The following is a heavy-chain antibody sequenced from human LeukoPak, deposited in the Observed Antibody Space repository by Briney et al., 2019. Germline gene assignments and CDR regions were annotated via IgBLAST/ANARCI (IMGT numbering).Heavy chain of an antibody. Sequence: GGSLRLSCALSGVTFSKYVMSWVRQAPGKGLEWVSGVNTGGGYTYYADSVKGRFTISRDNSRNTLYLQMNSLRAEDAALYYCAKNVGGCSGGSCYSGFDYWGQGTLVTVPS. J-gene: IGHJ4*02. CDR1: GVTFSKYV. CDR2: VNTGGGYT. D-gene: IGHD2-15*01. V-gene: IGHV3-23*01. CDR3: AKNVGGCSGGSCYSGFDY.